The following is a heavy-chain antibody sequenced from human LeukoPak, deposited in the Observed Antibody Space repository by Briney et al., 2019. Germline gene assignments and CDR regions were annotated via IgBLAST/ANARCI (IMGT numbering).Heavy chain of an antibody. V-gene: IGHV7-4-1*02. D-gene: IGHD2-2*01. J-gene: IGHJ5*02. Sequence: ASVKVSCKASGYTFTSYAMNWARQAPGQGLEWMGWISTNTGNPTYAQGFTGRFVFSLDTSVSTAYLQISSLKSEDTAVYYCARDPIPAAMFNWFDPWGQGTLVTVSS. CDR3: ARDPIPAAMFNWFDP. CDR2: ISTNTGNP. CDR1: GYTFTSYA.